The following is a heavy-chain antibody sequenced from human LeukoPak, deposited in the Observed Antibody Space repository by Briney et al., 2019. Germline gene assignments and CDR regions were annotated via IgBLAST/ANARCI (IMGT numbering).Heavy chain of an antibody. Sequence: PGGSLRPSCAASGFTFSSYSMNWVRQAPGKGLEWVSSISSSSSYIYYADSVKGRFTISRDNAKNSLYLQMNSLRAEDTAVYYCARDKHYYDSSGYYRDAFDIWGQGTMVTVSS. J-gene: IGHJ3*02. V-gene: IGHV3-21*01. D-gene: IGHD3-22*01. CDR3: ARDKHYYDSSGYYRDAFDI. CDR2: ISSSSSYI. CDR1: GFTFSSYS.